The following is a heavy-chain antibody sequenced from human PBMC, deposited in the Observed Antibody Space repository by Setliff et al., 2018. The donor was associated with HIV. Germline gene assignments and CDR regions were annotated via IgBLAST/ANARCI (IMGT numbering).Heavy chain of an antibody. CDR3: AREDNDYGDYEPIDY. D-gene: IGHD4-17*01. Sequence: PGGSLRLSCAASGFTFSNYGMNWVRQAPGKGLEWVSYISSSSSTIYYADSVKGRFTISKDNAKNSLYLQMNSLRAEDTAVYYCAREDNDYGDYEPIDYWGQGTLVTSPQ. CDR1: GFTFSNYG. CDR2: ISSSSSTI. J-gene: IGHJ4*02. V-gene: IGHV3-48*01.